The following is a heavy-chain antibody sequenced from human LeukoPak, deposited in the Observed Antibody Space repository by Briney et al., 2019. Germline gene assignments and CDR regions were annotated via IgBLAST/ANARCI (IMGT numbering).Heavy chain of an antibody. J-gene: IGHJ4*02. CDR1: GYTFSSYA. Sequence: ASVNVSCKASGYTFSSYAMNWVRQAPGQGLEWVGWINTNTGNPTYAQGFTGRFVFSLDTSVSTAYLQISSLQAEDTAVYYCARSNSDGDYLGVGFDYWGQGTLVTVSS. CDR2: INTNTGNP. V-gene: IGHV7-4-1*02. CDR3: ARSNSDGDYLGVGFDY. D-gene: IGHD4-17*01.